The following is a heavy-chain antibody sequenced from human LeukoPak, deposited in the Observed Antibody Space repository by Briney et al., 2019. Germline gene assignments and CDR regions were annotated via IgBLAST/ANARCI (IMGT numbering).Heavy chain of an antibody. CDR2: INHSGST. Sequence: SETLSLTCTVSGGSIGSTRYYWGWIRQPPGKGLEWIGEINHSGSTNYNPSLKSRVTVSVDTSKNQFSLKLSSVTAADTAVYYCARGLRVGATQRLGYWGQGTLVTVSS. D-gene: IGHD1-26*01. V-gene: IGHV4-39*07. CDR1: GGSIGSTRYY. CDR3: ARGLRVGATQRLGY. J-gene: IGHJ4*02.